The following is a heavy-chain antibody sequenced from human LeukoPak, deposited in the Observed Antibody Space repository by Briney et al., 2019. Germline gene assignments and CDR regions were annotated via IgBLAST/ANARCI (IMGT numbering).Heavy chain of an antibody. V-gene: IGHV3-7*03. D-gene: IGHD1-26*01. J-gene: IGHJ6*04. CDR2: IKQDGSEK. CDR3: AREGGPRGYYGMDV. Sequence: PGGSLRLSCAASGFTFSSCWMSWVRQAPGKGLEWVANIKQDGSEKYYVDSVKGRFTISRDNAKNSLYLQMNSLRAEDTAVYYCAREGGPRGYYGMDVWGKGTTVTVSS. CDR1: GFTFSSCW.